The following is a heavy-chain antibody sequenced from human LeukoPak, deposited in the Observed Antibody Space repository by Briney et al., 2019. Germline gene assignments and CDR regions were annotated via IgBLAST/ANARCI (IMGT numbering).Heavy chain of an antibody. Sequence: PSETLSLTCTVSGGSISSYYWSWIRQPPGKGLEWIGYIYYSGSTNYNPSLKSRVTMSIDTSRNQFSLKLSSVTAADTAVYYCARVGISSIYYYGMDVWGQGTTVTVSS. CDR2: IYYSGST. CDR3: ARVGISSIYYYGMDV. D-gene: IGHD6-6*01. J-gene: IGHJ6*02. V-gene: IGHV4-59*12. CDR1: GGSISSYY.